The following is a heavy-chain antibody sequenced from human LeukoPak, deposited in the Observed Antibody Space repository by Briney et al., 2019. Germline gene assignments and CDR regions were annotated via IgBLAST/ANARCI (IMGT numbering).Heavy chain of an antibody. CDR3: AAQSGGFDY. V-gene: IGHV4-59*01. CDR1: GASIRDYY. Sequence: PSETLSLTRTVSGASIRDYYWNWIRKPPGKGLEWIGYIYYSGTTSYNPSLKSRVSISVDMSKNHFSLNLTSVTAADTAVYYCAAQSGGFDYWGQGALVTVSS. J-gene: IGHJ4*02. D-gene: IGHD2-15*01. CDR2: IYYSGTT.